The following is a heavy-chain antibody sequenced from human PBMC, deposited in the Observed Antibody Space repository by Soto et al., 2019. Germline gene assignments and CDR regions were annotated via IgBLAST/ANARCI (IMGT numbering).Heavy chain of an antibody. CDR3: ARTHCRGGSCYSNLDY. CDR1: GGTFSSYA. D-gene: IGHD2-15*01. V-gene: IGHV1-69*06. CDR2: IIPIFGTA. J-gene: IGHJ4*02. Sequence: QVQLVQSGAEVKKPGSSVKVSCKASGGTFSSYAISWVRQAPGQGLEWMGGIIPIFGTANYAQKFQGRVTITADKSTSTAYMELSSRRSEDTAVNYCARTHCRGGSCYSNLDYWGQGALVTGSS.